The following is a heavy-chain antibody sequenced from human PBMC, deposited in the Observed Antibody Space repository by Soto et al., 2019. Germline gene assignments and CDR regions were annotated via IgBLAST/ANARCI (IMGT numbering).Heavy chain of an antibody. J-gene: IGHJ3*02. Sequence: GGSLRLSCAASGFTFSNAWMSWVRQAPGKGLEWVGRIKSKTDGGTTDYAAPVKGRFTISRDDSKNTLYLQMNSLKTEDTAVYYCTTDTPGTYCSGGSCYIMGNSFDIWGQGTMVTVSS. V-gene: IGHV3-15*01. D-gene: IGHD2-15*01. CDR2: IKSKTDGGTT. CDR1: GFTFSNAW. CDR3: TTDTPGTYCSGGSCYIMGNSFDI.